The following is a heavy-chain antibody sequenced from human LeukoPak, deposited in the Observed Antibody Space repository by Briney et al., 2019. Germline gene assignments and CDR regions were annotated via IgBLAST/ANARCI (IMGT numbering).Heavy chain of an antibody. Sequence: GGSLRLSCAASGFTFSSYAMSWARQAPGKGLEWVSAIRGSGGGTYNAESVKGRFTISRDNSKNTLYLQMNSLRAEDTAVYYCAKLNGASPLYGMDVWGQGTTVTVSS. J-gene: IGHJ6*02. CDR2: IRGSGGGT. CDR1: GFTFSSYA. D-gene: IGHD4-17*01. V-gene: IGHV3-23*01. CDR3: AKLNGASPLYGMDV.